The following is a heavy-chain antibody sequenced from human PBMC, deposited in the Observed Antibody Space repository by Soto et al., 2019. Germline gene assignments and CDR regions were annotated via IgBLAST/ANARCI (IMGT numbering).Heavy chain of an antibody. D-gene: IGHD3-22*01. V-gene: IGHV1-18*01. CDR2: ISAYNGNT. Sequence: GASVKVSCKASGYTLTSYGISWVRQAPGQGFEWMGWISAYNGNTNYAQKLQGRVTMTTDTSTSTAYMELRSLRSDDTAVYYCARANYDSSGYYYGNFDYWGQGTLVTVSS. J-gene: IGHJ4*02. CDR3: ARANYDSSGYYYGNFDY. CDR1: GYTLTSYG.